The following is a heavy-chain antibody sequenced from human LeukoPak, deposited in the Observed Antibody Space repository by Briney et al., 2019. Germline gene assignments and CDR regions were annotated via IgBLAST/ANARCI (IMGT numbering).Heavy chain of an antibody. CDR2: IWYEGSKT. D-gene: IGHD4-17*01. J-gene: IGHJ4*02. CDR1: GLTFSTCH. Sequence: GGSLRLPCALSGLTFSTCHIHWVPQAPGKALEGLALIWYEGSKTHYADSVKGRFPVSRDNSKNTLYLQMNSLRAEDTAVYYCAKDSNDYGDYNYFDFWGQGTLVTVSS. CDR3: AKDSNDYGDYNYFDF. V-gene: IGHV3-33*06.